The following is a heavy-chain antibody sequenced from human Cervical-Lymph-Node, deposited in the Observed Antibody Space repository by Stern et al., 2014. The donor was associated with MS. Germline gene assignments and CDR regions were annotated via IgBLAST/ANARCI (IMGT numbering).Heavy chain of an antibody. CDR1: GGSISSGGYY. CDR3: AREPWTTRHYYYYGMDV. D-gene: IGHD1-1*01. CDR2: IYYSGST. J-gene: IGHJ6*02. Sequence: QVQLQESGPGLVKPSQTLSLTCTVSGGSISSGGYYWSWIRQHPGKGLEWIGYIYYSGSTYSNPSLKSRVTISVDTSKNQFSLKLSSVTAADTAVYYCAREPWTTRHYYYYGMDVWGQGTTVTVSS. V-gene: IGHV4-31*03.